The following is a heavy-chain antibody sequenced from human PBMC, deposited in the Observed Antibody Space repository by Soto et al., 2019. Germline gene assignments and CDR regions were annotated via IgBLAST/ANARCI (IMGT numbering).Heavy chain of an antibody. J-gene: IGHJ4*02. CDR2: ISSSSSTI. CDR1: GFTFSSYS. Sequence: EVQLVESGGGLVQPGGSLRLSCAASGFTFSSYSMNWVRQAPGKGLEWVSYISSSSSTIYYADSVKGRFTISRDNAKNSLYLQMNSLRAEDTAVYYCARDAPRYCSSTSCYSKYWGQGTLDTVSS. V-gene: IGHV3-48*01. D-gene: IGHD2-2*01. CDR3: ARDAPRYCSSTSCYSKY.